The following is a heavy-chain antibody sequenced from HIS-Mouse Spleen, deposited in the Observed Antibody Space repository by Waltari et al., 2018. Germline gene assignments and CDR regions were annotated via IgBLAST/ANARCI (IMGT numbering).Heavy chain of an antibody. Sequence: QVQLVQSGAEVKKPGSSVKVSCKASGGTFSSYAISWVRQAPGPGLEWMGGIIPIFGTANYAQKFQGRVTITADESTSTAYMELSSLRSEDTAVYYCARDLQAYYYDSSGYYRDAFDIWGQGTMVTVSS. J-gene: IGHJ3*02. V-gene: IGHV1-69*01. CDR1: GGTFSSYA. CDR2: IIPIFGTA. CDR3: ARDLQAYYYDSSGYYRDAFDI. D-gene: IGHD3-22*01.